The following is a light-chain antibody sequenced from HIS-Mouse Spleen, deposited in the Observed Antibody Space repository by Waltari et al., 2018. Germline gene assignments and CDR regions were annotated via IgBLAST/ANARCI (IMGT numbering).Light chain of an antibody. V-gene: IGLV3-10*01. J-gene: IGLJ2*01. CDR2: HDS. CDR1: ALPKKY. CDR3: YSTDSSGNHRV. Sequence: SYELTQPPSVSVSPGQTARIPCSGDALPKKYAYWYQQKSGQAPVLVIYHDSKRPSGIPERFSGASSGTMATLTISGAQVEDEADYYCYSTDSSGNHRVFGGGTKLTVL.